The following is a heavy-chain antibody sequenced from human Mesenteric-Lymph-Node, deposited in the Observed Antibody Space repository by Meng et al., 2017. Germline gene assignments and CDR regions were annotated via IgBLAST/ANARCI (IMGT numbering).Heavy chain of an antibody. D-gene: IGHD5-18*01. J-gene: IGHJ3*02. CDR1: GGSFSGYY. CDR2: INHSGST. Sequence: GSLRLSCAVYGGSFSGYYWSWIRQPPGKGLEWIGEINHSGSTNYNPSLKSRVTISVDTSKNQFSLKLSSVTAADTAVYYCASGYSYGADAFDIWGQGTMVTVSS. CDR3: ASGYSYGADAFDI. V-gene: IGHV4-34*01.